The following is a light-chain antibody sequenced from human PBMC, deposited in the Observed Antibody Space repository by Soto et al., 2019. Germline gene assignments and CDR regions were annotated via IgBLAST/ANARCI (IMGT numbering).Light chain of an antibody. CDR2: GAS. CDR1: QSISHW. CDR3: ALLTSYPLT. V-gene: IGKV1-9*01. J-gene: IGKJ4*01. Sequence: PATASASIKDRVIINCRASQSISHWLAWYQQKPGQAPKLLIYGASTLQSGVPARFSGSESGAVFTLRISSLQPEDFTTYYCALLTSYPLTFAGRANVDI.